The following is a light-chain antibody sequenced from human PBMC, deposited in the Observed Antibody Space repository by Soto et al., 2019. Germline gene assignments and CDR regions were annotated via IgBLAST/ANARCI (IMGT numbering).Light chain of an antibody. CDR2: EVS. Sequence: QSALTQPASVSGSPGQSITISCTGTSSDVGGYNYVSWYQHHPGKAPKLLIYEVSNRPSGVSNRFSGSKSGNTASLTISGLQAEDEADYYCISYTTSNTWVFGGGTTLTVL. V-gene: IGLV2-14*01. CDR3: ISYTTSNTWV. CDR1: SSDVGGYNY. J-gene: IGLJ3*02.